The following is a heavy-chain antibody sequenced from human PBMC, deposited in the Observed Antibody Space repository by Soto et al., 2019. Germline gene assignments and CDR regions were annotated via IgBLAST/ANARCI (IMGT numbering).Heavy chain of an antibody. CDR2: IYYSGST. D-gene: IGHD3-22*01. CDR1: GGSISSGDYY. CDR3: ASIDSSGYYSGDFDY. J-gene: IGHJ4*02. V-gene: IGHV4-30-4*01. Sequence: LSLTCTVSGGSISSGDYYWSWIRQPPGKGLEWIGYIYYSGSTYYNPSLKSRVTISVDTSKNQFSLKLSSVTAADTAVYYCASIDSSGYYSGDFDYWGQGTLVTVSS.